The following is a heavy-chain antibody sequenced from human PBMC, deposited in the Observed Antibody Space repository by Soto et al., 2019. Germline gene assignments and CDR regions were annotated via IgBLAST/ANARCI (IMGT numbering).Heavy chain of an antibody. D-gene: IGHD3-10*02. Sequence: ASVKVSCKASGYTFTYRYLHWVRQAPGQALEWMGIITPSSGSTSYAQKFQGRVTVTRDTSTTTVYMELSSLRSEDTAIYYCGRGYCVPSTCDAWLDPWGQGTLVTVSS. CDR1: GYTFTYRY. CDR3: GRGYCVPSTCDAWLDP. V-gene: IGHV1-46*03. J-gene: IGHJ5*02. CDR2: ITPSSGST.